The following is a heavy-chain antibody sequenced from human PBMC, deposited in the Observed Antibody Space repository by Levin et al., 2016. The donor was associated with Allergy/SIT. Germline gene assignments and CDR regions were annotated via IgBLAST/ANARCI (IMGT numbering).Heavy chain of an antibody. D-gene: IGHD3-22*01. J-gene: IGHJ4*02. CDR3: ARGEGNDYYYDSSGAITEFDY. V-gene: IGHV1-3*01. Sequence: WVRQAPGQRLEWMGWINAGNGNTKYSQKFQGRVTITRDTSASTAYMELSSLRSEDTAVYYCARGEGNDYYYDSSGAITEFDYWGQGTLVTVSS. CDR2: INAGNGNT.